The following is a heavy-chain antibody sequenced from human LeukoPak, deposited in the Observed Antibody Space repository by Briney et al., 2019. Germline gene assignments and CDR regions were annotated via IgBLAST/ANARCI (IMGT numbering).Heavy chain of an antibody. Sequence: QTGGSLRLSCAASGLTVSNNYMSWVRQAPGKGLEWVSVIYSGGNTYYADSVKGRFTISRDNSKNTLYLQMNSLRAEDTAVYYCARGIVGATGPHNWGQGTLVTVSS. CDR3: ARGIVGATGPHN. CDR2: IYSGGNT. V-gene: IGHV3-53*01. CDR1: GLTVSNNY. J-gene: IGHJ4*02. D-gene: IGHD1-26*01.